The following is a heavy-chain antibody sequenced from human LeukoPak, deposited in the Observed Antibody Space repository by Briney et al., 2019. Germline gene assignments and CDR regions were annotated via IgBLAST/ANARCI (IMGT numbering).Heavy chain of an antibody. CDR1: GFTVSSNY. CDR3: AKLDYYDTH. V-gene: IGHV3-53*01. J-gene: IGHJ4*02. D-gene: IGHD3-22*01. Sequence: GGSLRLSCAASGFTVSSNYMSWVRQAPGKGLEWVSVIYGGASTYYADSVKGRFTISRDNSKNTLYLQMNSLRAEDMAVYFCAKLDYYDTHWGQGTLVTVSS. CDR2: IYGGAST.